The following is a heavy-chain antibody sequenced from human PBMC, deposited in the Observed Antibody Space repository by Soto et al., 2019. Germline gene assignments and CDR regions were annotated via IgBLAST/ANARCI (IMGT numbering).Heavy chain of an antibody. CDR1: GGSITSGAYY. V-gene: IGHV4-31*03. D-gene: IGHD3-22*01. J-gene: IGHJ4*02. CDR2: ISYSGST. Sequence: PSETLSLTCTVSGGSITSGAYYWSWIRQHPGKGLEWIGYISYSGSTYYYPSLKSRVTISVDTSKNQFSLKLSSVTAADTAVYYCARALNYYDSSGYYYWGQGTLATVSS. CDR3: ARALNYYDSSGYYY.